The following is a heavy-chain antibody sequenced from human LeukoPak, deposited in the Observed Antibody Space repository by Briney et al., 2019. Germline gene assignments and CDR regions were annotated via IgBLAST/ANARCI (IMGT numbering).Heavy chain of an antibody. CDR3: ARRGSGGPFDY. CDR2: VYWDDDK. Sequence: SGPTLVKPTQTLTLTCTFSGFSLSTSGVGVGWVRQPPEKALEWLALVYWDDDKRYSPSLKSRLTITKNTSKNQVVLTMTNMDPVDTATYYCARRGSGGPFDYWGQGTLVTVSS. CDR1: GFSLSTSGVG. J-gene: IGHJ4*02. D-gene: IGHD3-10*01. V-gene: IGHV2-5*02.